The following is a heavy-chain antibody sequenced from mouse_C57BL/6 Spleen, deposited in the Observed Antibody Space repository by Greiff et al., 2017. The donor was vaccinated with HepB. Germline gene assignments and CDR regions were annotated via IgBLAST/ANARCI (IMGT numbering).Heavy chain of an antibody. Sequence: QVQLQQSGPELVKPGASVKISCKASGYAFSSSWMNWVKQRPGKGLEWIGRIYPGDGDTNYNGKFKGKATLTADKSSSTAYMQLSSLTSEDSAVYCCARPPPYYGSSYYFDYWGQGTTLTVSS. V-gene: IGHV1-82*01. CDR1: GYAFSSSW. CDR3: ARPPPYYGSSYYFDY. CDR2: IYPGDGDT. J-gene: IGHJ2*01. D-gene: IGHD1-1*01.